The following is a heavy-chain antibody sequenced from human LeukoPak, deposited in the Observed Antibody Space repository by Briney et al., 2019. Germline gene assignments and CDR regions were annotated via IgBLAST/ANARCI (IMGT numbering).Heavy chain of an antibody. CDR1: GFTFSDCY. V-gene: IGHV3-11*04. Sequence: GGSLRLSCVASGFTFSDCYMSWIRQAPGKGLEWVSYISPDDTDVDYADSLKGRFPIFRDNAKNSLYLQMNSLRAEDTAVYYCALGEWLQPFDYWGQGTLVTVSS. D-gene: IGHD3-16*01. J-gene: IGHJ4*02. CDR3: ALGEWLQPFDY. CDR2: ISPDDTDV.